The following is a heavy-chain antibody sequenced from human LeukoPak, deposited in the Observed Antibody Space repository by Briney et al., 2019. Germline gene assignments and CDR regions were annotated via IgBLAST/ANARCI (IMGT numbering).Heavy chain of an antibody. Sequence: GGSLRLSCAASGFTFDDYAMHWVRQAPGKGLEWVSGISWNSGSIGYADSVKGRFTISRDNAKNSLYLQMNSLRAEDTALYYCAKPYDSSGYYYFDYWGREPWSPSPQ. CDR2: ISWNSGSI. CDR3: AKPYDSSGYYYFDY. J-gene: IGHJ4*02. D-gene: IGHD3-22*01. V-gene: IGHV3-9*01. CDR1: GFTFDDYA.